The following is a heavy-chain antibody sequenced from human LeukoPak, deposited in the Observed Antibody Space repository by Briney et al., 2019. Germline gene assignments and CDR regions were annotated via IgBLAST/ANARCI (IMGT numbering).Heavy chain of an antibody. Sequence: PGGSLRLSCAGSGFIFSSYWMSWVRQAPGKGLEWVANIKQDGSEKYYVDSVKGRFTISRDNAKNSLYLQMNSLRAEDTAVYYCVREARERGGFDYWGQGTLVTVSS. J-gene: IGHJ4*02. CDR2: IKQDGSEK. CDR3: VREARERGGFDY. D-gene: IGHD5-24*01. V-gene: IGHV3-7*01. CDR1: GFIFSSYW.